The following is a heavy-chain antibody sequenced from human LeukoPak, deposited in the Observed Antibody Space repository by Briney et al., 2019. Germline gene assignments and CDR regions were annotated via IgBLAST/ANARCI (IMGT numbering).Heavy chain of an antibody. Sequence: PGGSLRLSCSASGFTFSSYAMHWVRQAPGKGLEYVSAISSNGGSTYYADSVKGRFTISRDNSKNTLYLQMNSLRAEDTAVYYCARELGSIVGATTFFDYWGQGTLVTVSS. CDR3: ARELGSIVGATTFFDY. CDR1: GFTFSSYA. J-gene: IGHJ4*02. D-gene: IGHD1-26*01. CDR2: ISSNGGST. V-gene: IGHV3-64*04.